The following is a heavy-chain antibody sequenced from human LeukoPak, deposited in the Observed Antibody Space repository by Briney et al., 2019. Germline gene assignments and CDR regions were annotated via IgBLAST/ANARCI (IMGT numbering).Heavy chain of an antibody. Sequence: SETLSLTCAVYGGSFSGYYWSWIRQPPGKGLEWIGEINHSGSTNYNPSLKSRVTISVDTSKNQFSLKLSSVTAADTAVYYCARHRLTYYYDSSGYLDHWGQGTLVTVSS. J-gene: IGHJ4*02. V-gene: IGHV4-34*01. CDR1: GGSFSGYY. CDR2: INHSGST. D-gene: IGHD3-22*01. CDR3: ARHRLTYYYDSSGYLDH.